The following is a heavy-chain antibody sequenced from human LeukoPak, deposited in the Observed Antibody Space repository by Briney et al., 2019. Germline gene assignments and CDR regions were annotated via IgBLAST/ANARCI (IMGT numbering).Heavy chain of an antibody. CDR2: INHSGST. CDR1: GGSFSGYY. V-gene: IGHV4-34*01. CDR3: ASSGSYSYVDY. J-gene: IGHJ4*02. D-gene: IGHD3-10*01. Sequence: PSETLSLTCAVYGGSFSGYYWSWIRQPPGKGLEWIGEINHSGSTNYNPSLKSRVTISVDTSKNQFSLKLSTVTAADTAVYYCASSGSYSYVDYWGQGTLVTVSS.